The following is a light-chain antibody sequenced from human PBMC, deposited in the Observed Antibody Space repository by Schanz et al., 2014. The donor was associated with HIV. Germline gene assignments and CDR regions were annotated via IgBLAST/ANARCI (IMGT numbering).Light chain of an antibody. J-gene: IGLJ3*02. CDR1: SSDVGADNS. V-gene: IGLV2-14*03. CDR3: QSYDSTLSAWV. Sequence: QSALTQPASVSGSPGQSITISCTGTSSDVGADNSVSWYQQHPGRAPRLLVYDVTYRPSGVSNRFSGSKSGNTASLTISGLQPEDEADYYCQSYDSTLSAWVFGGGTKFTVL. CDR2: DVT.